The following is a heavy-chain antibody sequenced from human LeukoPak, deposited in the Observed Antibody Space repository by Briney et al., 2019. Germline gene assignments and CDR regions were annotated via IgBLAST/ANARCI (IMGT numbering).Heavy chain of an antibody. CDR1: GFTFSSYA. D-gene: IGHD7-27*01. CDR2: ISYDGSNK. Sequence: GGSPRLSCAASGFTFSSYAMHWVRQAPGKGLEWVAVISYDGSNKYYADSVKGRFTISRDNSKNTLYLQMNSLRAEDTAVYYCARDSGGSNWGDYWGQGTLVTVSS. J-gene: IGHJ4*02. V-gene: IGHV3-30*04. CDR3: ARDSGGSNWGDY.